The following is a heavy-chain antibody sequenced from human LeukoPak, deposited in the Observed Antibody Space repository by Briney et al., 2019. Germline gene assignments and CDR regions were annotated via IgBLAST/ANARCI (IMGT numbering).Heavy chain of an antibody. CDR2: ISSSSSYI. V-gene: IGHV3-21*01. Sequence: GGSLRLSCAASGFTFSSYSMNWVRQAPGKGLEWVSSISSSSSYIYYADSVKGRFTISRDNAKNSLYLQMNSLRAEDTAVYYCARDKPPRGYYYYYMDVWGKGTTVTVSS. J-gene: IGHJ6*03. CDR3: ARDKPPRGYYYYYMDV. D-gene: IGHD3-10*01. CDR1: GFTFSSYS.